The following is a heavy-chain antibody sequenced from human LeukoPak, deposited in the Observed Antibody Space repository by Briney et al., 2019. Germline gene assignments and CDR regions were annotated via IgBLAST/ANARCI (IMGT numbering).Heavy chain of an antibody. J-gene: IGHJ4*02. CDR1: GYTFTSYA. Sequence: ASVKVSCKASGYTFTSYAMHWVRQAPGQRLEWMGWINAGNGNTKYSQKFQGRVTITRDTSASTAYMELSSLRSEDTAVYYCAYDPPLCYGVFDYGGQGTLVTVSS. D-gene: IGHD3-10*02. CDR2: INAGNGNT. V-gene: IGHV1-3*01. CDR3: AYDPPLCYGVFDY.